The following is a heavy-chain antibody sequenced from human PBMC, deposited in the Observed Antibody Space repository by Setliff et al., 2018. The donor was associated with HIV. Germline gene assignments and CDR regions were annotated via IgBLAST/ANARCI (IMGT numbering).Heavy chain of an antibody. CDR2: IYYSGST. D-gene: IGHD3-3*01. J-gene: IGHJ4*02. V-gene: IGHV4-59*01. CDR3: TRVISSWSAYYIDY. CDR1: GGSISSYY. Sequence: SETLSLTCTVSGGSISSYYWSWIRQPPGKGLEWIGYIYYSGSTNYNPSLKSRVTISVDTSKNQFSLKLSSVTAADTAVYYCTRVISSWSAYYIDYWGQGTLVTVSS.